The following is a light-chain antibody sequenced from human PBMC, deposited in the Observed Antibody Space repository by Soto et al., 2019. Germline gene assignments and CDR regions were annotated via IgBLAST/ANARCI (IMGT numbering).Light chain of an antibody. V-gene: IGKV3-11*01. J-gene: IGKJ5*01. Sequence: EIVLTQSPATLSLSPGERATLSCRASQSVGSYLAWYQHKPGRAPRLLINDASNRATGIPARFSGSGSGTNFTLTISSLEPEDFAVYYCQQRSKSITFGQGTRLEMK. CDR2: DAS. CDR3: QQRSKSIT. CDR1: QSVGSY.